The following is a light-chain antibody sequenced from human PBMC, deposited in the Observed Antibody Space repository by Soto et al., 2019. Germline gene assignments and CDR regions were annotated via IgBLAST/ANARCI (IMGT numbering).Light chain of an antibody. Sequence: EIVLTQSPGTLSLSPGERATLSCRASQSVSSSYLAWYQQKPGQAPRLLIYGASNRATGIPARFSGSGSGTDFTLTISSLEPEDFAVYYCQHRSNWPVTFGQGTLLEIK. CDR1: QSVSSSY. V-gene: IGKV3D-20*02. J-gene: IGKJ5*01. CDR2: GAS. CDR3: QHRSNWPVT.